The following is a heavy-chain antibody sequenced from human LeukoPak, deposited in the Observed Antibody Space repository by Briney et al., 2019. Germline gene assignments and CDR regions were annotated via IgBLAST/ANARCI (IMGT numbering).Heavy chain of an antibody. CDR3: ARDVGVTPWFDP. J-gene: IGHJ5*02. CDR1: GYTFTSFY. Sequence: ASVKVSCKASGYTFTSFYMYWVRQAPGQGLEWIGIINPSGGSTSYAQKFQGRVTMTRDTSTSTVYMELSSLRSEDTAVYYCARDVGVTPWFDPWGQGTLVTVSS. D-gene: IGHD2-15*01. V-gene: IGHV1-46*01. CDR2: INPSGGST.